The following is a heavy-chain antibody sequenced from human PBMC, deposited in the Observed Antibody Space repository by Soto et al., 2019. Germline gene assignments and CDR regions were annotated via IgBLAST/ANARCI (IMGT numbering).Heavy chain of an antibody. D-gene: IGHD2-2*01. CDR2: ISSNGGST. V-gene: IGHV3-64D*08. CDR3: VSLYCSSTSCPPPEYYYYYGMDV. J-gene: IGHJ6*02. CDR1: GFTFSSYA. Sequence: GGSLRLSYSASGFTFSSYAMHWVRQAPGKGLEYVSAISSNGGSTYYADSVKGRFTISRDNSKNTLYLQMSSLRAEDTAVYYCVSLYCSSTSCPPPEYYYYYGMDVWGQGTTVTVSS.